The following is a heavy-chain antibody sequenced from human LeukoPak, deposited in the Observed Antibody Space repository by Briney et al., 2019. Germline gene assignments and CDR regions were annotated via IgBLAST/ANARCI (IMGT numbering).Heavy chain of an antibody. CDR1: GGSISSYY. V-gene: IGHV4-59*08. CDR3: ARGRRGLRASSGPNFDY. Sequence: SETLSLTCTVSGGSISSYYWSWIRQPPGKGLEWIGYIYYSGSTNYNPSLKSRVTISVDTSKNQFSLKLSSVTAADTAVYYCARGRRGLRASSGPNFDYWGQGTLVTVSS. J-gene: IGHJ4*02. CDR2: IYYSGST. D-gene: IGHD3-22*01.